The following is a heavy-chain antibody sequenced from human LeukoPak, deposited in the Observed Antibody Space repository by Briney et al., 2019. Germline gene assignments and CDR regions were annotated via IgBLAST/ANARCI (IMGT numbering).Heavy chain of an antibody. D-gene: IGHD3-10*01. CDR2: IKWNGETT. V-gene: IGHV3-20*04. J-gene: IGHJ3*02. Sequence: PGGSLRLSCAASGFSFDDYVMSWVRQAPGKGLEWVSGIKWNGETTTYADSVKGRFNISRDNAMNSLFLQMNSLRAEDTALYYCARRGPLYGSGSYYDAFDKWGQGTMVTVSS. CDR3: ARRGPLYGSGSYYDAFDK. CDR1: GFSFDDYV.